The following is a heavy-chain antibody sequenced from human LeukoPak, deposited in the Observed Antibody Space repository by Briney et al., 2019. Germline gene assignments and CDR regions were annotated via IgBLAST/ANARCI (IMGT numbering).Heavy chain of an antibody. CDR3: STEDKYCTGANCGVF. D-gene: IGHD2-8*02. J-gene: IGHJ4*02. V-gene: IGHV3-7*05. CDR2: IKHDGSKE. Sequence: PGGSLRLSCAASGFTFTSYWMSWVRQAPGKGLEWVANIKHDGSKEYYVDSVKGRFTISRDNAKNSLYLQMNSLRAEDTAVYYCSTEDKYCTGANCGVFWGQGTLVTVSS. CDR1: GFTFTSYW.